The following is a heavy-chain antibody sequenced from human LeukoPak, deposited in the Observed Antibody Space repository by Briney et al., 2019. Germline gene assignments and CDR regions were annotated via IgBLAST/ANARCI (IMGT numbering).Heavy chain of an antibody. D-gene: IGHD5-24*01. Sequence: GGSLRLSCAASGFTFSSYGMHWDRQAPGKGLEWVAVIWYDGSNKYYADSVKGRFTISRDNSKNTLYLQMNSLRAEDTAVYYCAKDLEMATIGPFDYWGQGTLVTVSS. CDR2: IWYDGSNK. V-gene: IGHV3-33*06. CDR1: GFTFSSYG. J-gene: IGHJ4*02. CDR3: AKDLEMATIGPFDY.